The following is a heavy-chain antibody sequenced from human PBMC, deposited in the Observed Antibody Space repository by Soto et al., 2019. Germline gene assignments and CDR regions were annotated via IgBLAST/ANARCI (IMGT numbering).Heavy chain of an antibody. CDR1: GGSFTYT. J-gene: IGHJ6*02. D-gene: IGHD5-18*01. CDR3: ARLHSHGTYGMDV. V-gene: IGHV1-69*13. CDR2: IIPIFGTA. Sequence: GASVKVSCKASGGSFTYTLSWGRQAPGQGLEWMGGIIPIFGTANYAQKFQGRVTITADESTKTAYMELSTLRSEDTAVYYCARLHSHGTYGMDVWGQGTTVTVSS.